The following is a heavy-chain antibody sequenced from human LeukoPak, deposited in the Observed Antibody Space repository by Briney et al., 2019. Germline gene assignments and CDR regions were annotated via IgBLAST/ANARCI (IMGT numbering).Heavy chain of an antibody. CDR3: ATEPLYYYYMDV. CDR2: ISSSSSTI. CDR1: GFTFSSYN. Sequence: GGSLRLSCAASGFTFSSYNMNWVRQAPGKGLEWVSYISSSSSTIYYADSVKGRFTISRDNAKNSLYLQMNSLRAEDTAVYYCATEPLYYYYMDVWGKGTTVTVSS. J-gene: IGHJ6*03. V-gene: IGHV3-48*01. D-gene: IGHD1-14*01.